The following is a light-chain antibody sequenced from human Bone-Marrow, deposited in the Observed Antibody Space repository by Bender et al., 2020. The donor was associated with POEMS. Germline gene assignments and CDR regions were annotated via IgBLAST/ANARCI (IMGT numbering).Light chain of an antibody. CDR1: SSDVGKYDL. J-gene: IGLJ2*01. CDR3: VAWDDTLNGWV. V-gene: IGLV2-14*02. Sequence: QSALTQPASMSGSPGQSITISCTGTSSDVGKYDLVAWYQHLPGTAPKLIIYNSDQRPSGVPDRFSGSMSGTSASLAISGLHSEDEADYYCVAWDDTLNGWVFGGGTKLTVL. CDR2: NSD.